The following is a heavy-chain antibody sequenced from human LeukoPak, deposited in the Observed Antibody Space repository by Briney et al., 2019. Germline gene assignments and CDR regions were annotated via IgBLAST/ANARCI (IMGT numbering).Heavy chain of an antibody. CDR2: FSSPSTNI. J-gene: IGHJ4*02. V-gene: IGHV3-48*02. Sequence: GGSLRLSCAASGFIFTDYSMNWVRQAPGTGLGWVSYFSSPSTNIYYVDSVKGRFTISRDNAKNSLYLQMNSLRDEDTAVYYCARESYWGSSGKGFDYWGRGTLVTVSS. CDR3: ARESYWGSSGKGFDY. D-gene: IGHD3-16*01. CDR1: GFIFTDYS.